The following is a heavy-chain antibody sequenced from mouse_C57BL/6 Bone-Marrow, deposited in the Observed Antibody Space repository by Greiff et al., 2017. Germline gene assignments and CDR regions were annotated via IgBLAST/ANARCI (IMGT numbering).Heavy chain of an antibody. CDR1: GFTFSDYG. J-gene: IGHJ2*01. D-gene: IGHD1-1*01. V-gene: IGHV5-17*01. Sequence: EVQLQQSGGGLVKPGGSLKLSCAASGFTFSDYGMHWVRQAPEKGLEWVAYISSGSSTIYYADTVKGRFTISRDNAKNTLFLQMTSLRSEDTAMYYCARLYYYGSRSFDYWGQGTTLTVSS. CDR2: ISSGSSTI. CDR3: ARLYYYGSRSFDY.